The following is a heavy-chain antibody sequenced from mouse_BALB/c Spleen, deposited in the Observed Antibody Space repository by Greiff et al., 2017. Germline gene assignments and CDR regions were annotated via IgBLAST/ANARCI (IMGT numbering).Heavy chain of an antibody. J-gene: IGHJ1*01. CDR2: ISSGSSTI. CDR3: ARTRSTMITTWYFDV. Sequence: EVKLMESGGGLVQPGGSRKLSCAASGFTFSSFGMHWVRQAPEKGLEWVAYISSGSSTIYYADTVKGRFTISRDNPKNTLFLQMTSLRSEDTAMYYCARTRSTMITTWYFDVWGAGTTVTVSS. CDR1: GFTFSSFG. D-gene: IGHD2-4*01. V-gene: IGHV5-17*02.